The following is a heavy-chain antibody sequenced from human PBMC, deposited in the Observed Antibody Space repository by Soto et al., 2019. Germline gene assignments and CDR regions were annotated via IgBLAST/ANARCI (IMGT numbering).Heavy chain of an antibody. CDR1: GYTLTDLS. CDR3: ATAPRGDCTNGVCYLGAFDI. CDR2: FDPEDGET. Sequence: GASVKLSCEVSGYTLTDLSMHWVRQAPGKGLEWMGGFDPEDGETIYAQKFQGRVTMTEDTSTDTAYMELSSLRSEDTAVYYCATAPRGDCTNGVCYLGAFDIWGQGTMVTVSS. D-gene: IGHD2-8*01. J-gene: IGHJ3*02. V-gene: IGHV1-24*01.